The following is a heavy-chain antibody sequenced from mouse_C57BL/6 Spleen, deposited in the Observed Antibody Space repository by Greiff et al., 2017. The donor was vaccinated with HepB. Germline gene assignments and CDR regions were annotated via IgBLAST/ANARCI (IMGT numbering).Heavy chain of an antibody. V-gene: IGHV5-4*01. CDR1: GFTFSSYA. CDR2: ISDGGSYT. D-gene: IGHD2-5*01. Sequence: DVMLVESGGGLVKPGGSLKLSCAASGFTFSSYAMSWVRQTPEKRLEWVATISDGGSYTYYPDNVKGRFTISRDNAKNNLYLQMSHLKSEDTAMYYCARDHYSNFPWFAYWGQGTLVTVSA. CDR3: ARDHYSNFPWFAY. J-gene: IGHJ3*01.